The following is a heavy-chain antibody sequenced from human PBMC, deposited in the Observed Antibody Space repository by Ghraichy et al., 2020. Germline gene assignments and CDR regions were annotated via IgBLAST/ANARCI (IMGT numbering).Heavy chain of an antibody. Sequence: SETLSLTCTVTGASVSSSGSYWGWVRQPPGKGLEWIGCSSHSGSTFFNPSLKSRVTISVDTSKNQFSLRLSSVTAADTAVYYCVRSGDFKISYWGQGTLVPVSS. V-gene: IGHV4-39*01. D-gene: IGHD3-3*01. CDR1: GASVSSSGSY. CDR3: VRSGDFKISY. J-gene: IGHJ4*02. CDR2: SSHSGST.